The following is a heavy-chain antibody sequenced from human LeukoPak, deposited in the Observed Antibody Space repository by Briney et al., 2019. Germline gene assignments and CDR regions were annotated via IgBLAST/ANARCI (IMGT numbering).Heavy chain of an antibody. Sequence: PGGSLRLSCAASGFTVSSSYMTWVRQPPGKGLEWIGSVDYTGITSHSPSLKSRVTISVDTSKNQFSLKLSSVTAADTAVYYCARSPLPIPFDYWGQGTLVTVSS. CDR2: VDYTGIT. V-gene: IGHV4-39*07. D-gene: IGHD2-2*02. CDR1: GFTVSSSY. CDR3: ARSPLPIPFDY. J-gene: IGHJ4*02.